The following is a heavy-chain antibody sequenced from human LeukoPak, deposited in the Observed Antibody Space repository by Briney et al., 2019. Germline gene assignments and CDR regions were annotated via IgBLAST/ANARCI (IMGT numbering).Heavy chain of an antibody. CDR1: AGSISSGGSS. CDR3: ARYQLRITIFASWFDP. V-gene: IGHV4-31*03. D-gene: IGHD3-3*01. CDR2: IYYSGST. Sequence: SDTPSLACTLSAGSISSGGSSWSCIRPHPGKGLEWIRYIYYSGSTYYSPSLKSRVTISVVTSKNQFSLKLSSVTAADTAVYYCARYQLRITIFASWFDPWGQGTLVTVSS. J-gene: IGHJ5*02.